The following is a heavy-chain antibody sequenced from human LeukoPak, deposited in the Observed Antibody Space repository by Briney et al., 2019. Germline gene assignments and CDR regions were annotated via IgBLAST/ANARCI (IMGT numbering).Heavy chain of an antibody. CDR3: ARQAGAAAVNWFDP. J-gene: IGHJ5*02. Sequence: SETLSLTCTVSGGSINSGAYYWSWIRQHPGKGLEWIGSVYYSGTTYYNPSLESRVTISIDASKNQFSLKLSSVTAADTAVYYCARQAGAAAVNWFDPWGQGTLVTVSS. CDR1: GGSINSGAYY. V-gene: IGHV4-30-4*08. CDR2: VYYSGTT. D-gene: IGHD6-13*01.